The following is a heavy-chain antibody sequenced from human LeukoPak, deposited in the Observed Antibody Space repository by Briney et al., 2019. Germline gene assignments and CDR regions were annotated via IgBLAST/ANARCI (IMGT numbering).Heavy chain of an antibody. CDR2: IYYSGST. CDR1: GGSISSGDYY. CDR3: AREREVYSSSWYRKNYYYTDV. D-gene: IGHD6-13*01. J-gene: IGHJ6*03. V-gene: IGHV4-30-4*08. Sequence: SQTLSLTCTVSGGSISSGDYYWSWIRQPPGKGLEWIGYIYYSGSTYYNPSLKSRVTISVDTSKNQFSLKLSSVTAADTAVYYCAREREVYSSSWYRKNYYYTDVWGKGTTVTVSS.